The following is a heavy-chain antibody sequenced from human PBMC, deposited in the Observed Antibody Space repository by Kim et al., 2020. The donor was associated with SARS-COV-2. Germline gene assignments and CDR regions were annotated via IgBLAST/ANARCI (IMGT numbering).Heavy chain of an antibody. CDR2: IIPIFGTA. CDR1: GGTFSSYA. V-gene: IGHV1-69*13. CDR3: ASFDCGGDCYASLAFDY. D-gene: IGHD2-21*02. Sequence: SVKVSCKASGGTFSSYAISWVRQAPGQGLEWMGGIIPIFGTANYAQKFQGRVTITADESTSTAYMELSSLRSEDTAVYYCASFDCGGDCYASLAFDYWGQGTLVTVSS. J-gene: IGHJ4*02.